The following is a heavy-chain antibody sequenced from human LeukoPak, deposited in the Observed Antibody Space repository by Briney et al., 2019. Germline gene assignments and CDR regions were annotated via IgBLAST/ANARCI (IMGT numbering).Heavy chain of an antibody. Sequence: GGSLRLSCAASGLTFSSYAMNWVRQAPGKGLQWVSTIGGTGDNTNYAASVKGRFTISRDNSKNTLYLQMHSLRVEDTAVYYCAKGPMISQFFQSWGQGTLVTVSS. D-gene: IGHD3-22*01. CDR1: GLTFSSYA. CDR2: IGGTGDNT. CDR3: AKGPMISQFFQS. V-gene: IGHV3-23*01. J-gene: IGHJ1*01.